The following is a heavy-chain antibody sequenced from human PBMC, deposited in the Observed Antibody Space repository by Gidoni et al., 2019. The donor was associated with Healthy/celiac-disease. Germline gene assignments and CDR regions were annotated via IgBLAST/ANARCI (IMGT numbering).Heavy chain of an antibody. D-gene: IGHD3-16*01. V-gene: IGHV3-23*04. J-gene: IGHJ3*02. CDR2: ISGSGGST. CDR3: AKDRSSPALGEAFDI. Sequence: EVQLVESGGGLVQPGGSLRLSCAASGFPVSSYAMSWVRQAPGKGVGWVSAISGSGGSTYYADSVKGRFTISRDNSKNTLYLQMNSLRAEDMAVYYCAKDRSSPALGEAFDIWGQGTMVTVSS. CDR1: GFPVSSYA.